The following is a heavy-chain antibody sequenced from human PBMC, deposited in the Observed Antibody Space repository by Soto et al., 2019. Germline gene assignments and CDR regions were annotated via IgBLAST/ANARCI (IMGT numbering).Heavy chain of an antibody. CDR1: GFKLDKYT. D-gene: IGHD3-9*01. CDR3: ARDREPDGIWTFDS. CDR2: SFSSGGT. J-gene: IGHJ4*02. V-gene: IGHV3-53*01. Sequence: GGSQRLCCAAVGFKLDKYTMGWVRQDPGKGLEWVAESFSSGGTQYADSVKGRFTISRDNSRNMVFLQMNGLRVEDTALYYCARDREPDGIWTFDSWGQGALVTVSS.